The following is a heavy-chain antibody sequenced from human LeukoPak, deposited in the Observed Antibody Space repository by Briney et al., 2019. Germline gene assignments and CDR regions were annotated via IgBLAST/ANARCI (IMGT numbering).Heavy chain of an antibody. J-gene: IGHJ3*02. CDR2: IYTSGST. D-gene: IGHD3-16*02. CDR1: GGSISSYY. V-gene: IGHV4-4*07. Sequence: SETLSLTCTVSGGSISSYYWSWIRQPAGKGLEWIGRIYTSGSTNYNPSLKSRVTMSVDTSKNQFSLKLSSVTAADTAVYYCAGSYYDYVWGSYRSPDRHAFDIWGQGTMVTVSS. CDR3: AGSYYDYVWGSYRSPDRHAFDI.